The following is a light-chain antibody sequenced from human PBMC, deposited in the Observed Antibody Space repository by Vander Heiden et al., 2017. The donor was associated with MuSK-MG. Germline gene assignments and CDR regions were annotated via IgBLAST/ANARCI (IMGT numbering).Light chain of an antibody. V-gene: IGKV3-20*01. CDR3: QQYGDSPPYT. J-gene: IGKJ2*01. CDR1: QRISSTN. CDR2: GAS. Sequence: IVLTQSPGTLSLSPGERATLTCRASQRISSTNLAWYQQKPGQAPRLLIYGASSRATGIPDRFSGSGSGTDFTLSINRLEPEDFAVYYCQQYGDSPPYTFGQGTKLEI.